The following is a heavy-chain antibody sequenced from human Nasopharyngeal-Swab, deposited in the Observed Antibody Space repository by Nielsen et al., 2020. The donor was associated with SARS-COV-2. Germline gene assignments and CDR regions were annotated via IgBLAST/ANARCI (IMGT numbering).Heavy chain of an antibody. CDR2: IYYSGST. D-gene: IGHD5-12*01. Sequence: SETLSLTCTVSGGSISSYYWSRIRQPPGKGLEWIGYIYYSGSTNYNPSLKSRVTISVDTSKNQFSLKLSSVTAADTAVYYCARAQYSGYDYYYYMDVWGKGTTVTVSS. CDR1: GGSISSYY. J-gene: IGHJ6*03. CDR3: ARAQYSGYDYYYYMDV. V-gene: IGHV4-59*01.